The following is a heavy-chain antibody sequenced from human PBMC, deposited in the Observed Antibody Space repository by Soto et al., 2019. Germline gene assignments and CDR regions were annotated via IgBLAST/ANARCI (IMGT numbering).Heavy chain of an antibody. D-gene: IGHD1-26*01. CDR2: IYYSGST. J-gene: IGHJ3*02. CDR1: GGSISSGGYY. CDR3: ARVVELAGDAFDI. V-gene: IGHV4-31*03. Sequence: QVQLQESGPGLVKPSQTLSLTCTVSGGSISSGGYYWSWIRQHPGQGLEWIGFIYYSGSTYYNPSLKSRVSISVDTSKNQFSLKLNSVTAADTAVYYCARVVELAGDAFDIWGQGTVVTVSS.